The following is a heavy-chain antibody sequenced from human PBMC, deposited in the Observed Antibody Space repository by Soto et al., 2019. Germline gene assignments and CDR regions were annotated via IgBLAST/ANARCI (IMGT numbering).Heavy chain of an antibody. V-gene: IGHV1-2*04. D-gene: IGHD3-10*01. CDR3: ARVWFGERADYGMDV. CDR1: GFTFTDYW. Sequence: ASVKVSCKASGFTFTDYWMHWVRQAPGQGLEWMGVVNPSGHSTMYAQKFQGWVTMTRDTSISTAYMELSRLRSDDTAVYYCARVWFGERADYGMDVWGQGTTVTGSS. J-gene: IGHJ6*02. CDR2: VNPSGHST.